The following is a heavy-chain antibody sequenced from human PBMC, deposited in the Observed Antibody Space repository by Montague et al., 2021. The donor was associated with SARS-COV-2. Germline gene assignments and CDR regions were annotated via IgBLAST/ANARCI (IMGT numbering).Heavy chain of an antibody. V-gene: IGHV4-34*01. D-gene: IGHD4-11*01. Sequence: SETLSLTCAVYGGSFSGYFWSWIRQTPGRGLEWIGEINHGGTADYNPSLKSRVTLSVDTSKAQFSLILTSVTAADTAVYYCARERGRGVDYFDPWGQGTLGTGSS. J-gene: IGHJ5*02. CDR1: GGSFSGYF. CDR3: ARERGRGVDYFDP. CDR2: INHGGTA.